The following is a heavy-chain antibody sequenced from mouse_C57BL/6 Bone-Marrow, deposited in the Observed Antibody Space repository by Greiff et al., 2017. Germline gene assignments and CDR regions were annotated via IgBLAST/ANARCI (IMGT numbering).Heavy chain of an antibody. D-gene: IGHD1-1*01. J-gene: IGHJ1*03. V-gene: IGHV5-15*01. CDR1: GFTFSDYG. CDR2: ISNLAYSI. CDR3: ARKGVGYGSSLYWYFDV. Sequence: EVQGVESGGGLVQPGGSLKLSCAASGFTFSDYGMAWVRQAPRKGPEWVAFISNLAYSIYYADTVTGRFTISRENAKNTLYLEMSSLRSEDTAMYYCARKGVGYGSSLYWYFDVWGTGTTVTVSS.